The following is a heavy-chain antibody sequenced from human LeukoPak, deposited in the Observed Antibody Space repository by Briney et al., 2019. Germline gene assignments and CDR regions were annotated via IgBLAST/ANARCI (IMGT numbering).Heavy chain of an antibody. D-gene: IGHD6-13*01. V-gene: IGHV3-23*01. Sequence: GGSLRLSCAASGFTFGSYAMSWVRQAPGKGPEWVATFSRSATDTYYADSVKGRFTIFRDNSKNTLYLQMNTVRAEDTAVYYCAKGSLGSWYYFDYWGQGNLVTVSS. CDR1: GFTFGSYA. CDR3: AKGSLGSWYYFDY. J-gene: IGHJ4*02. CDR2: FSRSATDT.